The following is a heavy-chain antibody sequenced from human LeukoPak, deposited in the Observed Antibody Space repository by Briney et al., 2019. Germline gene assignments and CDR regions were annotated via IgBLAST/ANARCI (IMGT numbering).Heavy chain of an antibody. V-gene: IGHV1-69*13. D-gene: IGHD4-17*01. CDR2: IIPIFGAA. J-gene: IGHJ4*02. CDR1: GGTFNSYA. Sequence: ASVKVSCKASGGTFNSYAISWVRQAPGQGLEWMGGIIPIFGAANYAQKFQDRVTITADESTSTAYMELSSLRSEDTAVYYCARGTVTTGIGYYFDYWGQGTLVTVSS. CDR3: ARGTVTTGIGYYFDY.